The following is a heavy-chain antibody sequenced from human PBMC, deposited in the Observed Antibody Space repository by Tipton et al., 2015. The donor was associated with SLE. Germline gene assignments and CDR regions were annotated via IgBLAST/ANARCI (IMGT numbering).Heavy chain of an antibody. D-gene: IGHD2-2*01. Sequence: TLSLTCTVSGGSISSGSYYWSWIRQPPGKGLVWIGEINHGGSTNYNPSLKSRVTISADTSKNQFSLNLKSITAADTAVYYCARGQFQLLPFDFWGQGTLVTVSS. CDR1: GGSISSGSYY. J-gene: IGHJ4*02. CDR2: INHGGST. CDR3: ARGQFQLLPFDF. V-gene: IGHV4-39*07.